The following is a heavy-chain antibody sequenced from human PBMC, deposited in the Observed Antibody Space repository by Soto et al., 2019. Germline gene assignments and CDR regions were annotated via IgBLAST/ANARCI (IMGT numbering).Heavy chain of an antibody. CDR1: GYSFTGHA. Sequence: VQLVQSGSEVKRPGASVKVSCKAFGYSFTGHAMHWVRQAPGQSPEWVGWINGGNGNTKYSEKLQGRVTITRDTSANTAYMELTSLRSEDTAIYYCARDDGYGWFDPWGQGSLLTVSS. J-gene: IGHJ5*02. CDR3: ARDDGYGWFDP. CDR2: INGGNGNT. D-gene: IGHD3-16*01. V-gene: IGHV1-3*01.